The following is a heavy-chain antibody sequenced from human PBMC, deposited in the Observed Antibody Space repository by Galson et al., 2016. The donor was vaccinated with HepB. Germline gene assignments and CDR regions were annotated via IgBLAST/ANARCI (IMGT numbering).Heavy chain of an antibody. CDR2: VYHSGST. V-gene: IGHV4-4*02. Sequence: SETLSLTCAVSGGSVSSDTWWSWVRQPPGKGLEWIGEVYHSGSTHYNPALKTRIIISVDSSKNEISLKMTSVTAADTAVYYCAENGPAHHGGWYFGLWGRGTLVTVSS. J-gene: IGHJ2*01. CDR1: GGSVSSDTW. D-gene: IGHD1-14*01. CDR3: AENGPAHHGGWYFGL.